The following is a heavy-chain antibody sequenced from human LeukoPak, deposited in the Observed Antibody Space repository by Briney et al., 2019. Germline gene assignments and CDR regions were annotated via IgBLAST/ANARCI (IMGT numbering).Heavy chain of an antibody. D-gene: IGHD2-8*01. CDR1: GGSISSSTW. CDR3: ASRSTVYGYDY. V-gene: IGHV4-4*02. CDR2: IYHSGST. Sequence: KASGTLSLTCAVSGGSISSSTWWSWVRQPPGKGLEWIGEIYHSGSTNYNPSLKSRVTISVDKSKNQFSLNLSSVTAADTAVYYCASRSTVYGYDYWGQGTLVTVSS. J-gene: IGHJ4*02.